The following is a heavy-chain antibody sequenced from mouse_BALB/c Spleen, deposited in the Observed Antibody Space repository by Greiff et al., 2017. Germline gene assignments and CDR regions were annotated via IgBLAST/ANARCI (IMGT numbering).Heavy chain of an antibody. CDR2: INSNGGST. D-gene: IGHD1-1*01. Sequence: EVHLVESGGGLVQPGGSLKLSCAASGFTFSSYGMSWVRQTPDKRLELVATINSNGGSTYYPDSVKGRFTISRDNAKNTLYLQMSSLKSEDTAMYYCARDQSSYVENVAWFAYWGQGTLVTVSA. J-gene: IGHJ3*01. CDR3: ARDQSSYVENVAWFAY. V-gene: IGHV5-6-3*01. CDR1: GFTFSSYG.